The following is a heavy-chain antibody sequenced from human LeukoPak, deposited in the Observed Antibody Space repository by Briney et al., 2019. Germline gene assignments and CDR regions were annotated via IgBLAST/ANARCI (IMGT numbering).Heavy chain of an antibody. CDR3: ARVELVAGASWFDY. V-gene: IGHV1-18*01. CDR1: GYTFTNYG. CDR2: ISTFNGNA. J-gene: IGHJ4*02. Sequence: ASVKVSCKASGYTFTNYGFSWVRQAPAQGLEWMGWISTFNGNANYAQNRQGRVTMTTDKSTSTVYMELRSLRSDDTSVYYCARVELVAGASWFDYWGQGTLVSVSS. D-gene: IGHD2-2*01.